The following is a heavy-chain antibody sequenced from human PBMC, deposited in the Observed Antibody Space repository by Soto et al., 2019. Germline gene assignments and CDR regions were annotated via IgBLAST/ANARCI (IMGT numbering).Heavy chain of an antibody. CDR3: ARRNSAMAWGMDV. CDR2: ISGSSSTI. D-gene: IGHD1-26*01. V-gene: IGHV3-48*02. J-gene: IGHJ6*02. Sequence: GGSLRLSCAASGFTFSSYSMNWVRQAPGKGLEWVSYISGSSSTIYYADSVKGRFTISRDNAKNSLYLQMNSLRDEDTAMYYCARRNSAMAWGMDVWGQGTTVTVSS. CDR1: GFTFSSYS.